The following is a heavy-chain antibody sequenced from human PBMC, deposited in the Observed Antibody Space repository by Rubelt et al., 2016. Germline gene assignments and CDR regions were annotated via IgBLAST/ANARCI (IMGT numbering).Heavy chain of an antibody. D-gene: IGHD2-15*01. CDR1: GFTFSNHA. CDR3: VGTYSTHWYFDL. Sequence: EVQLLESGGDLVQPGGSLRLSCAASGFTFSNHAMSWVRQAPGKGLEWVSAISDVNDSTYYADSVKGRFTISRDKSKNTLYLQMNSLRVDDTAVYYCVGTYSTHWYFDLWGRGTLVTVSS. CDR2: ISDVNDST. J-gene: IGHJ2*01. V-gene: IGHV3-23*01.